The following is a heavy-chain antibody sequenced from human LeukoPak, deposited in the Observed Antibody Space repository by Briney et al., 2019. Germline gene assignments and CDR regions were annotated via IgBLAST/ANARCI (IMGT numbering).Heavy chain of an antibody. CDR2: IYPGDSDT. V-gene: IGHV5-51*01. CDR1: GYSFTSHW. CDR3: ARLLNTAMVY. J-gene: IGHJ4*02. D-gene: IGHD5-18*01. Sequence: GESLKISCKGSGYSFTSHWIGWVRQLPGKGLGWMGIIYPGDSDTRYSPSFQGQVTISADKSISTAYLQWSSLKASDTAMYYCARLLNTAMVYWGQGTLVTVSS.